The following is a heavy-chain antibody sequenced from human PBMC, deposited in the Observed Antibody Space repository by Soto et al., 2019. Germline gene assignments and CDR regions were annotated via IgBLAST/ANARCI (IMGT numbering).Heavy chain of an antibody. Sequence: PGGSLRLSCAASGFTFSSYAMSWVRQALGKGLEWVSAISGSGGSTYYADSGKGRFTISRDNSKNTLYLQMNSLRADDLVVYYCAIFSVALYYYGMDVWGQGTTVTGSS. J-gene: IGHJ6*02. D-gene: IGHD1-26*01. CDR1: GFTFSSYA. CDR2: ISGSGGST. CDR3: AIFSVALYYYGMDV. V-gene: IGHV3-23*01.